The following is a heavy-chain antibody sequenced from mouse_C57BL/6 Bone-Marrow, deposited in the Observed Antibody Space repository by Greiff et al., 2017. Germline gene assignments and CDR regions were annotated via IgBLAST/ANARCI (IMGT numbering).Heavy chain of an antibody. D-gene: IGHD2-2*01. V-gene: IGHV1-55*01. CDR1: GYTFTSYW. CDR2: IYPGSGST. Sequence: QVHVKQPGAELVKPGASVKMSCKASGYTFTSYWITWVKQRPGQGLEWIGDIYPGSGSTNYNEKFKSKATLTVDTSSSTAYMQLSSLTSEDSAVYYCARGDGYDGDYWGQGTTLTVSS. J-gene: IGHJ2*01. CDR3: ARGDGYDGDY.